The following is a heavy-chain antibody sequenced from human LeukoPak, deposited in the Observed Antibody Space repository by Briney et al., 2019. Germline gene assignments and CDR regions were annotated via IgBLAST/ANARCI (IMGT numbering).Heavy chain of an antibody. Sequence: NASETLSLTCAVYGGSFSGYYWSWIRQPPGKGLEWIGYIYYSGSTYYNPSLKSRVTISVDTSKNQFSLKLSSVTAADTAVYYCARTGGYYYYYGMDVWGQGTTVTVSS. V-gene: IGHV4-30-4*08. CDR2: IYYSGST. J-gene: IGHJ6*02. D-gene: IGHD3-16*01. CDR3: ARTGGYYYYYGMDV. CDR1: GGSFSGYY.